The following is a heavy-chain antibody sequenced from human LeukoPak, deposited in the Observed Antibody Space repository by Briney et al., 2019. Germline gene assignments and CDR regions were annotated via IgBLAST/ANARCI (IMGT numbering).Heavy chain of an antibody. D-gene: IGHD3-22*01. CDR1: GFTFSSYA. CDR3: ARDNYYDSSGYYYY. J-gene: IGHJ4*02. CDR2: ISYDGSNK. Sequence: GGSLRLSCAASGFTFSSYAMHWVRQAPGKGLEWVAVISYDGSNKYYADSVKGRFTISRDNSKNTLYLQMNSLRAEDTAVYYCARDNYYDSSGYYYYWGQGTLVTVSP. V-gene: IGHV3-30-3*01.